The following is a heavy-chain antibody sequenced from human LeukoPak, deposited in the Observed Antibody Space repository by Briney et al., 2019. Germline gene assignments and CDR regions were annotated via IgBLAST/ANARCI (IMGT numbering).Heavy chain of an antibody. CDR1: GASITSHY. J-gene: IGHJ4*02. CDR3: ARLYTTSVFDY. CDR2: ISYSGTT. V-gene: IGHV4-59*11. D-gene: IGHD1-1*01. Sequence: PSETLSFTCAVSGASITSHYWSWIRQPPGKGLQWIAYISYSGTTNSNPSLKSRVTISVDASKSQFSLKLSSVTAADTAVYYCARLYTTSVFDYWGQGTLVTVSS.